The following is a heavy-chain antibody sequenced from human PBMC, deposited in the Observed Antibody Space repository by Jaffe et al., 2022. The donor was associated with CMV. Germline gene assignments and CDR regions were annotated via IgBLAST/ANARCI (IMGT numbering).Heavy chain of an antibody. CDR1: GFTFTSSA. J-gene: IGHJ4*02. CDR3: AADFLPTYYYDSSGNRRSGPPNFDY. Sequence: QMQLVQSGPEVKKPGTSVKVSCKASGFTFTSSAVQWVRQARGQRLEWIGWIVVGSGNTNYAQKFQERVTITRDMSTSTAYMELSSLRSEDTAVYYCAADFLPTYYYDSSGNRRSGPPNFDYWGQGTLVTVSS. D-gene: IGHD3-22*01. V-gene: IGHV1-58*01. CDR2: IVVGSGNT.